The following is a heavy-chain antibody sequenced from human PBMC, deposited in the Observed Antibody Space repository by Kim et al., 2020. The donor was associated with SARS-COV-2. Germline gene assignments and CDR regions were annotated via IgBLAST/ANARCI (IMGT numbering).Heavy chain of an antibody. CDR3: AREDIVATWVPY. CDR2: ISSSSSYI. V-gene: IGHV3-21*01. CDR1: GFTFSSYS. D-gene: IGHD5-12*01. Sequence: GGSLRLSCAASGFTFSSYSMNWVRQAPGKGLEWVSSISSSSSYIYYADSVKGRFTISRDNAKNSLYLQMNSLSAEDTAVYYCAREDIVATWVPYWGQGTLVTVSS. J-gene: IGHJ4*02.